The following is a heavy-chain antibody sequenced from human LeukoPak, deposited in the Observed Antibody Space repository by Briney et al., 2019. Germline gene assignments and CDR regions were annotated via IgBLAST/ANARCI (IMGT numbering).Heavy chain of an antibody. Sequence: SVKVSCKASGGTFSSYAISWVRQAPGQGLEWMGGIIPIFGTANYAQKFQGRVTITTDESTSTAYMELSSLRSEDTAVYYCARIHARTIFGEMDVWGKGTTVTVSS. CDR1: GGTFSSYA. J-gene: IGHJ6*04. D-gene: IGHD3-3*01. V-gene: IGHV1-69*05. CDR3: ARIHARTIFGEMDV. CDR2: IIPIFGTA.